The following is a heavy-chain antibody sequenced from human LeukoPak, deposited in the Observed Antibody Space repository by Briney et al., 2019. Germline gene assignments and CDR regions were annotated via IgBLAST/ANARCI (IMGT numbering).Heavy chain of an antibody. CDR3: TTDEWELAFDY. CDR1: GFTFADYN. J-gene: IGHJ4*02. Sequence: NPGGSLRLSCTASGFTFADYNMNWVRQAPGKGLEWVGRIKSKTDGGTTDYAAPVKGRFTISRDDSKNTLYLQMNSLKTEDTAVYYCTTDEWELAFDYWGQGTLVTVSS. D-gene: IGHD1-26*01. CDR2: IKSKTDGGTT. V-gene: IGHV3-15*01.